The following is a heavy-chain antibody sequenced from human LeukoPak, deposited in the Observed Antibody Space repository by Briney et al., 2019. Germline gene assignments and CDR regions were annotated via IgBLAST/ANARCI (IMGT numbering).Heavy chain of an antibody. V-gene: IGHV4-59*12. D-gene: IGHD3-22*01. CDR2: IYYSGST. CDR1: GGSISSYY. J-gene: IGHJ4*02. CDR3: ARYDSSGYYPLDY. Sequence: MSSETLSLTCTVSGGSISSYYWSWIRQPPGKGLEWIGYIYYSGSTNYNPSLKSRVTISVDKSKNQFSLKLSSVTAADTAVYYCARYDSSGYYPLDYWGQGTLVTVSS.